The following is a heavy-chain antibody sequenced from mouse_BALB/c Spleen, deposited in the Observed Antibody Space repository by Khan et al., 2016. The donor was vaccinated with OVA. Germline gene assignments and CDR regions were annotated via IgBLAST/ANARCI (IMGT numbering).Heavy chain of an antibody. D-gene: IGHD2-10*01. CDR3: ARPPYFSYTLDY. J-gene: IGHJ4*01. CDR1: GYTFTNYG. V-gene: IGHV9-3-1*01. CDR2: INTYTGEP. Sequence: QIQLVQSGPELKEPGETVKISCKASGYTFTNYGMNWVKQSPGKALKWMGWINTYTGEPTYADDFKGRFAFSLETSASTAYLQINNLKNEDTATYFCARPPYFSYTLDYWGQATSVTVSS.